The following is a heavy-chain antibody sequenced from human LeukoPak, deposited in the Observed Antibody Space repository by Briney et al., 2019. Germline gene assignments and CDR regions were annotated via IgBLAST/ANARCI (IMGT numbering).Heavy chain of an antibody. CDR2: IYHSGST. J-gene: IGHJ5*02. CDR3: ARRANWFDP. CDR1: GDSISSSNW. Sequence: TSETLSLTCAVSGDSISSSNWWNWVRQPPGRGLEWIGEIYHSGSTNYNPSLKSRVTISVDRSNNQFPLKLTSVTAADTAVYFCARRANWFDPWGQGTLVTVSS. V-gene: IGHV4-4*02.